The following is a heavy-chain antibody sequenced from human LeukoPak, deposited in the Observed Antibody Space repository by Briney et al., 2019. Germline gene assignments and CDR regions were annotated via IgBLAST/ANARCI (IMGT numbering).Heavy chain of an antibody. V-gene: IGHV3-30*02. Sequence: GGSLRLSCAASGFTFSSYGMHWVRQAPGKGLEWVAFIRYDGSNKYYADSVKGRFTISRDNSKNTLYLQMNSLRAEDTAVYYCAKAPAALWDPFDYWGQGTLVTVSS. J-gene: IGHJ4*02. D-gene: IGHD2-2*01. CDR2: IRYDGSNK. CDR3: AKAPAALWDPFDY. CDR1: GFTFSSYG.